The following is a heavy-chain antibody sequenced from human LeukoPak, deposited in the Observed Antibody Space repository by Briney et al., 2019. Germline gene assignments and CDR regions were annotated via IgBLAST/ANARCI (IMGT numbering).Heavy chain of an antibody. V-gene: IGHV3-23*01. CDR2: ISGIGGIT. CDR3: AKDLYGSGSYYFDY. D-gene: IGHD3-10*01. J-gene: IGHJ4*02. CDR1: GFTFSSYA. Sequence: PGGSLRLSCAASGFTFSSYAMSSVRQAPGKGLECGSAISGIGGITYYADSVKGRFTISRDNSKNPLYLHMNSLSDEDTAVYYCAKDLYGSGSYYFDYWGQGTLVTVCS.